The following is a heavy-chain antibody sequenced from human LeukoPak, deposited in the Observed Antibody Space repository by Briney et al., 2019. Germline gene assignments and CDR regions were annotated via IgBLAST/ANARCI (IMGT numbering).Heavy chain of an antibody. Sequence: GGSLRLSCAASGFTFSSYGMHWVRQAPGKGLEWVAFIRYDGSNKYYADSVKDRFTISRDNSKNTLYLQMNSLRAEDTAVYYCAKSKDGYNFGYFDYWGQGTLVTVSS. D-gene: IGHD5-24*01. CDR2: IRYDGSNK. V-gene: IGHV3-30*02. CDR3: AKSKDGYNFGYFDY. J-gene: IGHJ4*02. CDR1: GFTFSSYG.